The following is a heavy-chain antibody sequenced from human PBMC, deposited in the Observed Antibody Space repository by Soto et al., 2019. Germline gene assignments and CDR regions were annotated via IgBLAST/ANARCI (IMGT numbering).Heavy chain of an antibody. CDR2: ISGSGGST. J-gene: IGHJ4*02. V-gene: IGHV3-23*01. CDR3: AKDNQLYSGYDPGRKGFDY. D-gene: IGHD5-12*01. CDR1: GFTFSSYA. Sequence: EVQLLESGGGLVQPGGSLRLSCAASGFTFSSYAMSWVRQAPGKGLEWVSAISGSGGSTYYADSVKGRFTISRDNSKNTLYLQRNSLRAEDTAVYYCAKDNQLYSGYDPGRKGFDYWGQGTLVTVSS.